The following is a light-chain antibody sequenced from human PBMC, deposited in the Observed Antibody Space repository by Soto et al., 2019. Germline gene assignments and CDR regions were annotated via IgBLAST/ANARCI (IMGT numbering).Light chain of an antibody. J-gene: IGKJ4*01. CDR3: QQSYSTPVT. V-gene: IGKV1-39*01. Sequence: DFQMTQSPSSLSASVGDRVTITCRASQSISSYLNWYQQKPGKAPKLLIYAASSLQSGVPSRFSGSGSGTDFTLTISSLQPEDFATYYCQQSYSTPVTFGGGTKVEIK. CDR1: QSISSY. CDR2: AAS.